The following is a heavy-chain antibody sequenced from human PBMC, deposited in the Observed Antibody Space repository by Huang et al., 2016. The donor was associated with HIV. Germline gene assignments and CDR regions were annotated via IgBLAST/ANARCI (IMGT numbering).Heavy chain of an antibody. Sequence: QLQLQGSGPGLVKPSETLSLTCTVSGGSITSSSYYWGWIRQPPGKGLEWVGSIYYRGSTDYNPSLKSRVTVSVDTSKNQVSLKLSSVTAADTAVYYCARHFSYYDSSGYTPWDAFDIWGQGTMVTVSS. CDR3: ARHFSYYDSSGYTPWDAFDI. J-gene: IGHJ3*02. CDR1: GGSITSSSYY. D-gene: IGHD3-22*01. CDR2: IYYRGST. V-gene: IGHV4-39*01.